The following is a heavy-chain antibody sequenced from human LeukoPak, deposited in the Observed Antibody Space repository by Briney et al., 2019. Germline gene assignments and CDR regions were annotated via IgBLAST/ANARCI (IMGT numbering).Heavy chain of an antibody. CDR2: ISGNGLGT. J-gene: IGHJ4*02. Sequence: GGSLRLSCAASGFTFSRNAMNWVRQAPGKGLEWVAAISGNGLGTYYADSVKGRFNISRDNSRNTLYLQMNSLRIEDTAFYYCAKDANYLRSSGYLIPIDFWGQGTLVTVSS. CDR3: AKDANYLRSSGYLIPIDF. CDR1: GFTFSRNA. V-gene: IGHV3-23*01. D-gene: IGHD3-22*01.